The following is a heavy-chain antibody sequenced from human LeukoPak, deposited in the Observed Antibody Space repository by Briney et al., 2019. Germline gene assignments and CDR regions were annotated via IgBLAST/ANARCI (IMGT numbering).Heavy chain of an antibody. D-gene: IGHD2-2*01. CDR2: MNPNSGNT. CDR1: GYTFTSYD. J-gene: IGHJ6*02. V-gene: IGHV1-8*01. Sequence: ASVKVSCKASGYTFTSYDINWVRQATGQGLEWMGWMNPNSGNTGYAQKFQGRVTMTRNTSISTAYMELSSLRSEDTAVYYCAGSTDRPPKGYYGMDVWGQGTTVTVSS. CDR3: AGSTDRPPKGYYGMDV.